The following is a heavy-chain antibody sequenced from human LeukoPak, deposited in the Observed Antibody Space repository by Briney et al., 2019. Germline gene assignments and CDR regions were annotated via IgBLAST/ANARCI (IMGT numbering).Heavy chain of an antibody. D-gene: IGHD5-12*01. J-gene: IGHJ5*02. CDR2: INPNSGGT. Sequence: ASVKVSCKASGYTFTGYYMHWVRQAPGQGLEWMGWINPNSGGTNYAQKFQGRVTMTRDTSISTAYMELSRLRSDDTAVYYCARDLPRATTGNWFDPWGQGTLVTVSS. CDR3: ARDLPRATTGNWFDP. CDR1: GYTFTGYY. V-gene: IGHV1-2*02.